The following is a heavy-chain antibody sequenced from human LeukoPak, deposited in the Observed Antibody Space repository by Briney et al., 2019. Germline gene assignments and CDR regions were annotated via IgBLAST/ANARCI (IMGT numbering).Heavy chain of an antibody. Sequence: GGSLRLSCAASGFTFSSYGMHWVRQSPGKGLECVSAISSNGGSTYYANSVKGRFTISRDNAKNTLYLQMGSLRAEETAVYYCARDEIGGGSGWYVYWGPGSLVTVSS. D-gene: IGHD6-19*01. V-gene: IGHV3-64*01. CDR3: ARDEIGGGSGWYVY. J-gene: IGHJ4*02. CDR2: ISSNGGST. CDR1: GFTFSSYG.